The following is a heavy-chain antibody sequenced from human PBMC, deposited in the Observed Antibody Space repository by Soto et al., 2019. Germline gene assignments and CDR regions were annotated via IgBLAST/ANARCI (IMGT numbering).Heavy chain of an antibody. Sequence: SETLSLTCAVYGGSFSGYYWSWIRQPPGKGLEWIGEINHSGSTNYNPSLKSRVTISVDTSKNQFSLKLSSVTAADTAVYYCARALAYYDFWSGFRRGWFDPWGQGTLVTVSS. J-gene: IGHJ5*02. CDR1: GGSFSGYY. V-gene: IGHV4-34*01. CDR2: INHSGST. D-gene: IGHD3-3*01. CDR3: ARALAYYDFWSGFRRGWFDP.